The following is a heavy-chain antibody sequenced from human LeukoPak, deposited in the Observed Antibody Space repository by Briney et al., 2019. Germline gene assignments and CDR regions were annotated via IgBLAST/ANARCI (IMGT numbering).Heavy chain of an antibody. J-gene: IGHJ4*02. V-gene: IGHV3-48*04. Sequence: LTGGSLRLSCAASGFTFSSYSMNWVRQAPGKGLGWVSYISTSSSTIYYADSVKGRFTISRDNAKNSLYLQMNSLRSEDTAVYFCATESSAALDYWGQGTLVTVSS. D-gene: IGHD6-13*01. CDR1: GFTFSSYS. CDR2: ISTSSSTI. CDR3: ATESSAALDY.